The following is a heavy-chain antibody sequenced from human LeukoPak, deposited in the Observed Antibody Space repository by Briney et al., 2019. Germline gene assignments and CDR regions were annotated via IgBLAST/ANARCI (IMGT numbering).Heavy chain of an antibody. CDR1: GYTFTSYY. J-gene: IGHJ4*02. CDR3: ARDVVVVPAATYFDY. V-gene: IGHV1-46*01. CDR2: INPSGGST. Sequence: AASVKVSCKASGYTFTSYYMHWVRQAPGQGLEWMGIINPSGGSTSYAQRFQGRVTMTRDMSTSTVYMELSSLRSEDTAVYYCARDVVVVPAATYFDYWGQGTLVTVSS. D-gene: IGHD2-2*01.